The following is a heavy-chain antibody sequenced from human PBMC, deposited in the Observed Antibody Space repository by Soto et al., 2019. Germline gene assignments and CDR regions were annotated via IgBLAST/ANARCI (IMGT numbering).Heavy chain of an antibody. CDR1: GYIFINYG. V-gene: IGHV1-18*01. CDR3: VMVDNYVTPTPQDV. Sequence: QVQLVQSGDEVKKPGASVKVSCKASGYIFINYGIAWVRQAQGEGLEWMGWISPYTGNTHSATKVQGRLTMTTDTSTSTAYMDLGSLTSDDTAVYYCVMVDNYVTPTPQDVWGKGTTVTVSS. CDR2: ISPYTGNT. D-gene: IGHD3-16*01. J-gene: IGHJ6*04.